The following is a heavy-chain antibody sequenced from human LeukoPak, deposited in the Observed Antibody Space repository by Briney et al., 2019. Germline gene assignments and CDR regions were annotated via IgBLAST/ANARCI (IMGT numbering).Heavy chain of an antibody. V-gene: IGHV3-23*01. J-gene: IGHJ4*02. D-gene: IGHD3-3*01. CDR3: AKGSSSGRPYFFDY. Sequence: GGSLRLSCAASGFTFSSYAMGWVRQAPGKGLYWFSAISGGSVGATYYADAVKGRFTISRDNSKTTLYLEMNSLRAEDTAVYYCAKGSSSGRPYFFDYWGQGSLVAVSS. CDR2: ISGGSVGAT. CDR1: GFTFSSYA.